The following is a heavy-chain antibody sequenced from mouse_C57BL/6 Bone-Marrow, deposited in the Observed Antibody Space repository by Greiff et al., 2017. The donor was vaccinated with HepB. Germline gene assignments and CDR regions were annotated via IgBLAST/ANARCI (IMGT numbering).Heavy chain of an antibody. CDR2: IYPGDGDT. CDR1: GYAFSSYW. V-gene: IGHV1-80*01. D-gene: IGHD1-1*01. CDR3: AREVVAHWYFDV. Sequence: QVQLQQSGAELVKPGASVKISCIASGYAFSSYWMNWVKQRPGKGLEWIGQIYPGDGDTNYNGKFKGKATLTADKSSSTAYMQLSSLTSEDSAVYYCAREVVAHWYFDVWGTGTTVTVSS. J-gene: IGHJ1*03.